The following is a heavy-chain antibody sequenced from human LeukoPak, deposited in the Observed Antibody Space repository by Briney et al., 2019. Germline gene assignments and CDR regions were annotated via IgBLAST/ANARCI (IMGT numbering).Heavy chain of an antibody. CDR3: ARVRWSGAAAVDY. J-gene: IGHJ4*02. CDR1: GGSINGYY. Sequence: PSETLSLTCTVSGGSINGYYWSWIRQPPGKGLERIGYIYYSGSTNYNPSLKSRVTISVDTSKNQFSLKLSSVTAADTAVYYCARVRWSGAAAVDYWGQGTLVTVSS. V-gene: IGHV4-59*12. CDR2: IYYSGST. D-gene: IGHD4-23*01.